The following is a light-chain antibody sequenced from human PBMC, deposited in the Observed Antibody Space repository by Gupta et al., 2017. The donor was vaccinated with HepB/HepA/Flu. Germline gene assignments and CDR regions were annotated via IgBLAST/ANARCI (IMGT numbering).Light chain of an antibody. CDR1: QSVGGRY. J-gene: IGKJ1*01. V-gene: IGKV3-20*01. Sequence: EIVLTQSPPTLSLSPGDRATLSCRASQSVGGRYLAWYQQKPAQAPRLLFFGTSTRNAGVPDRFSGSGSGTDFTLTITRLEPEDFAVYCCQQEDDSPWTFGQGTKVEIK. CDR3: QQEDDSPWT. CDR2: GTS.